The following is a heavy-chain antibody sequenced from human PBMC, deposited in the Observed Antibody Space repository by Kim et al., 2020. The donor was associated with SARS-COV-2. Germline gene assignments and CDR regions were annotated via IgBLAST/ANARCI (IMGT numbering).Heavy chain of an antibody. J-gene: IGHJ6*03. Sequence: SETLSLTCTVSGGSLSSSSYYWGWIRQPPGKGLEWIGTAYYIGNTYYNPSLKSRGTISVDTSKTQFSLKPGSVTAADTAVYYCARHRRYSSGWYVAFYYYYMDVWGKGTTVTVSS. V-gene: IGHV4-39*01. D-gene: IGHD6-19*01. CDR1: GGSLSSSSYY. CDR2: AYYIGNT. CDR3: ARHRRYSSGWYVAFYYYYMDV.